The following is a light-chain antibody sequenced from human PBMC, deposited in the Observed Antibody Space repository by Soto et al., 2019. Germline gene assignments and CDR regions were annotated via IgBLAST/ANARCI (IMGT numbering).Light chain of an antibody. J-gene: IGKJ3*01. V-gene: IGKV3-20*01. CDR1: ESVASSC. Sequence: EILLTQSPDTLSLSPGERATLSCTASESVASSCLAWYQRKPGQAPRPLIPTTSTRATGIPYRFSGSGSGTEFTLTISRLEPEDFAVYYCQQCGGSPLFSFGPGTRVDI. CDR2: TTS. CDR3: QQCGGSPLFS.